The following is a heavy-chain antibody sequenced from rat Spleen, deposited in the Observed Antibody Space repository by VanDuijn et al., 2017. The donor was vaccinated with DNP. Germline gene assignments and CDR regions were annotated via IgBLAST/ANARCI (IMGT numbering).Heavy chain of an antibody. CDR1: GFTFSSYW. CDR3: ARLDYGGYNPLDY. V-gene: IGHV5-58*01. Sequence: EVQLVETGGGLVQPGKSLKLSCVASGFTFSSYWMYWIRQAPGKGLEWLSSINIDGGSTFYPDSVKGRFTISRDNAENTLYLQMDSLRSEDTATYYCARLDYGGYNPLDYWGQGVMVTVSS. CDR2: INIDGGST. J-gene: IGHJ2*01. D-gene: IGHD1-11*01.